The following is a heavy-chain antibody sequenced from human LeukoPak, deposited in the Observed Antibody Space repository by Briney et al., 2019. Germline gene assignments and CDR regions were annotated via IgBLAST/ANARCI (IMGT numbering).Heavy chain of an antibody. D-gene: IGHD6-19*01. CDR2: ISGSGGST. CDR3: ANLYRSGWYFDY. V-gene: IGHV3-23*01. CDR1: GVTFSSYA. Sequence: GGSLRLSCAASGVTFSSYAMGWVRQAPGKGLEWVSAISGSGGSTYYADSVKGRFTISRDNSKNTVFLQMDSQRAEDTAIYYCANLYRSGWYFDYWGQGTLVTASS. J-gene: IGHJ4*02.